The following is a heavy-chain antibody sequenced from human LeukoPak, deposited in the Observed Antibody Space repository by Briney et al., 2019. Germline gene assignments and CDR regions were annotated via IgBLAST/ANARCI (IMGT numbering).Heavy chain of an antibody. Sequence: SVTVSCKASGYTFNNYYMNWVRQAPGQGLEWMGRIIPILGIANYAQKFQGRVTITADKSTSTAYMELSSLRSEDTAVYYCARELITMVRGVRADQNFDYWGQGTLVTVSS. V-gene: IGHV1-69*04. CDR1: GYTFNNYY. J-gene: IGHJ4*02. D-gene: IGHD3-10*01. CDR2: IIPILGIA. CDR3: ARELITMVRGVRADQNFDY.